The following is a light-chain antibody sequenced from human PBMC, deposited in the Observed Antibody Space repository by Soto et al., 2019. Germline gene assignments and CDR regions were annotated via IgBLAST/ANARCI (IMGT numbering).Light chain of an antibody. J-gene: IGLJ2*01. CDR1: SSNIGAGYD. CDR2: GNT. CDR3: LSFDSSLSVV. V-gene: IGLV1-40*01. Sequence: QSVLTQPPSVSGAPGQRVTISCTGSSSNIGAGYDVHWYQQLPGRAPKLLIYGNTNRPSGVPHRFSGSKSGTSASLAITGLQADDEAASYCLSFDSSLSVVFGGVTKLTVL.